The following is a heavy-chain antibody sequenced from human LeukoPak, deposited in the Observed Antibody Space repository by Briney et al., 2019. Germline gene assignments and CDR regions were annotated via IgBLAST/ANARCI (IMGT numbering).Heavy chain of an antibody. CDR2: IYYSGST. V-gene: IGHV4-39*07. CDR1: GASISGSGYY. Sequence: SETLSLTCTVSGASISGSGYYWGWIRQPPGKGLEWIGSIYYSGSTYYNPSLKSRVTISVDTSKNQFSLKLSSVTAADTAVYYCAREYGYCSSTSCHDAFDIWGQGTMVTVSS. J-gene: IGHJ3*02. D-gene: IGHD2-2*03. CDR3: AREYGYCSSTSCHDAFDI.